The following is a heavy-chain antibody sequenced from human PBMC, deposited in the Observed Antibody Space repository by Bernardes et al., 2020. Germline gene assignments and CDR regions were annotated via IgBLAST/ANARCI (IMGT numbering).Heavy chain of an antibody. J-gene: IGHJ3*01. V-gene: IGHV3-23*01. D-gene: IGHD5-18*01. Sequence: GGSLRLSCAASGISFRSHAMSWVRQAPGKGLEWVATISGSAENRYYADSVKGRFTIYRDNSKSTVDLEMSSLRVEDTAVYYCAKIFGYGPHHDAFDFWGQGAMVTVSS. CDR3: AKIFGYGPHHDAFDF. CDR2: ISGSAENR. CDR1: GISFRSHA.